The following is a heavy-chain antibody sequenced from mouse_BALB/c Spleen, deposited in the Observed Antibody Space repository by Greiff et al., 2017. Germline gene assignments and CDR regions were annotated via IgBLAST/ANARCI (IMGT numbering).Heavy chain of an antibody. CDR2: IDPYNGGT. V-gene: IGHV1S135*01. Sequence: VQLQQSGPELVKPGASVKVSCKASGYAFTSYNMYWVKQSHGKSLEWIGYIDPYNGGTSYNQKFKGKATLTVDKSSSTAYMHLNSLTSEDSAVYYCVRWDGGVRRRGYAMDYWGQGTSVTVSS. D-gene: IGHD1-2*01. CDR1: GYAFTSYN. CDR3: VRWDGGVRRRGYAMDY. J-gene: IGHJ4*01.